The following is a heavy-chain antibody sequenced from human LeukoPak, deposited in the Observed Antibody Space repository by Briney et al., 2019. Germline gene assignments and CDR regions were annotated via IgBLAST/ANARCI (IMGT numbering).Heavy chain of an antibody. D-gene: IGHD4-11*01. CDR3: ARERSTTVNMYHFDS. CDR1: GASISNYY. J-gene: IGHJ4*02. CDR2: IHISGST. V-gene: IGHV4-4*07. Sequence: SETLSLTCTVSGASISNYYWNWIRQPAGKGLEWIGRIHISGSTYYNPSLKSRVTMSLDTSTNQFSLKLSSVTAADTAVYYCARERSTTVNMYHFDSWGQGTLVTVSS.